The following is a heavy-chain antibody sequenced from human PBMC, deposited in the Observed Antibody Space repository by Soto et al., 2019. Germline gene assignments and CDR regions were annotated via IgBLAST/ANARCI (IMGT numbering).Heavy chain of an antibody. CDR3: ARDRMNDYGDYYFDY. Sequence: EVQLVESGGGLVQPGGSLRLSCAASGFTVSSNYMRWVRQAPGKGLEWVSVIYSGGSTYYADSVKGRCTISRDNSKNTMYLQMNSLRAEDTAVYYCARDRMNDYGDYYFDYWGQGTLVTVSS. D-gene: IGHD4-17*01. CDR1: GFTVSSNY. CDR2: IYSGGST. J-gene: IGHJ4*02. V-gene: IGHV3-66*01.